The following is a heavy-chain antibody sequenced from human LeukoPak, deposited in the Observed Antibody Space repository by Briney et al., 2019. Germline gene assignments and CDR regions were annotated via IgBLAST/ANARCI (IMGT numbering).Heavy chain of an antibody. J-gene: IGHJ5*02. CDR2: INHSGST. CDR3: AREAAGYFDWFSREHWFDP. D-gene: IGHD3-9*01. CDR1: GGSFSGYY. V-gene: IGHV4-34*01. Sequence: PSETLSLTCAVSGGSFSGYYWSWIRQPPGKGLEWIGEINHSGSTNYDPSLKSRVTISVDTSKNQFSLKLSSVTAADTAVYYCAREAAGYFDWFSREHWFDPWGQGTLVTVSS.